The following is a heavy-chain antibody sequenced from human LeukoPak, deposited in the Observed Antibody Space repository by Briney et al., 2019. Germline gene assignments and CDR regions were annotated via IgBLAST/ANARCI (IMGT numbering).Heavy chain of an antibody. CDR3: AKDRGEQWLVTSFDY. CDR1: GXTFSSYG. D-gene: IGHD6-19*01. V-gene: IGHV3-30*18. J-gene: IGHJ4*02. CDR2: ISYDGSNK. Sequence: PGGSLRLSCAASGXTFSSYGIHWVRQAPGKGLEWVAVISYDGSNKYYVDSVKGRFTISRDNSKNTLYLQMNSLRDEDTAVYYCAKDRGEQWLVTSFDYWAREPWSPSPQ.